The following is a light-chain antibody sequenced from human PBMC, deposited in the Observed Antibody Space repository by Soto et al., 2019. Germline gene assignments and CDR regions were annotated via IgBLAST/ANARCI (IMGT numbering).Light chain of an antibody. V-gene: IGLV1-40*01. CDR2: NNN. CDR1: SSNIGADCD. J-gene: IGLJ1*01. Sequence: QSVLTQPPSVSGAPGQRVTISCAGSSSNIGADCDVHWYQHLPGTAPKLLIFNNNNRPSGVPDRFSGSKSGTSASLAITGRQADDDADYYCQSYDSSLSGFVFGTGTKLTVL. CDR3: QSYDSSLSGFV.